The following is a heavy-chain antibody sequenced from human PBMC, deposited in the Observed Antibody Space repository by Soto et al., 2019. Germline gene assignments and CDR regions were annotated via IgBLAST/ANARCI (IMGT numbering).Heavy chain of an antibody. J-gene: IGHJ6*03. D-gene: IGHD6-6*01. CDR3: ARRGSIAARPDPVYYYMDV. Sequence: SETLSLTCTVSGGSISSYYWSWIRQPPGKGLEWIGYIYYSGSTNYNPSLKSRVTISVDTSKNQFSLKLSSVTAADTAVYYCARRGSIAARPDPVYYYMDVWGKGTTVTVSS. V-gene: IGHV4-59*08. CDR1: GGSISSYY. CDR2: IYYSGST.